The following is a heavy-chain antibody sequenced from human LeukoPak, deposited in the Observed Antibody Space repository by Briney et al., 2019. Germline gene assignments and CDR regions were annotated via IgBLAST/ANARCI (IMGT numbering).Heavy chain of an antibody. V-gene: IGHV3-48*03. Sequence: QPGGSLRLSCAASGFAFSSYEMNWVRQAPGKGLEWVSYISSSGSTIYYADSVKGRFTISRDNAKNSLYLQMNSLRAEDTAVYYCAELGITMIGGVWGKGTTVTISP. CDR1: GFAFSSYE. CDR3: AELGITMIGGV. J-gene: IGHJ6*04. CDR2: ISSSGSTI. D-gene: IGHD3-10*02.